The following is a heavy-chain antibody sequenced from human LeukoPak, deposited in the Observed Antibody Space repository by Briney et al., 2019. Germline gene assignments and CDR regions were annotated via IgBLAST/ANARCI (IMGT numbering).Heavy chain of an antibody. CDR3: ARGRRIQLWLYYYYYYMDV. J-gene: IGHJ6*03. D-gene: IGHD5-18*01. V-gene: IGHV4-34*01. CDR1: GGSFSGYY. CDR2: INHSGST. Sequence: SETLSLTCAVYGGSFSGYYWSWIRRPPGKGLGGSGEINHSGSTNYNPSLKSRVTISVDTSKNQFSLKLSAVTAADTAVYYCARGRRIQLWLYYYYYYMDVWGKGTTVTVSS.